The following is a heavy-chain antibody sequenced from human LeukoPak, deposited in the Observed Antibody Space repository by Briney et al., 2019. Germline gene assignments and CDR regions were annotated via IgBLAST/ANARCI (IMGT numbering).Heavy chain of an antibody. Sequence: GGSLRLSCTASGFTFSNYAMSWVRQAPGKGLEWVSTISGSDGSTYYADSVKGRFTISRDNSKNALYLQMNSLRVEDTAIYYCAKGRGYCTGGSCYSDYWGQGTLVTVSS. J-gene: IGHJ4*02. CDR1: GFTFSNYA. CDR2: ISGSDGST. V-gene: IGHV3-23*01. CDR3: AKGRGYCTGGSCYSDY. D-gene: IGHD2-15*01.